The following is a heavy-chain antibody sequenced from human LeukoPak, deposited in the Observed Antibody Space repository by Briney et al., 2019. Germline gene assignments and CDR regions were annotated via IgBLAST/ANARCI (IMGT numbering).Heavy chain of an antibody. D-gene: IGHD3-16*02. V-gene: IGHV5-51*01. Sequence: GESLQISCKGSGYSFTSYWIGWVRQMPGKGLEWMGIIYPGDSDTRYSPSFQGQVTISADKSISTAYLQWSSLKASDTAMYYCARTYVWGGYRPYYFDYWGQGTLVTVSS. J-gene: IGHJ4*02. CDR3: ARTYVWGGYRPYYFDY. CDR1: GYSFTSYW. CDR2: IYPGDSDT.